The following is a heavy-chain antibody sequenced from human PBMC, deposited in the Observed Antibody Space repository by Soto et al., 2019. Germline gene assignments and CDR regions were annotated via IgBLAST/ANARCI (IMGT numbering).Heavy chain of an antibody. CDR1: GGSIINYY. CDR3: ARHVPYCISTSHCAYGMDV. CDR2: IYYSGST. D-gene: IGHD2-2*01. Sequence: QVQLQESGPRLVKPSETLSLTCTVSGGSIINYYWSWIRQTPGKGLEWIGYIYYSGSTSYNPSLRSRVTISVDTSKNHFSLKLSSVTAADTAVYYCARHVPYCISTSHCAYGMDVWGQGTTVTVSS. J-gene: IGHJ6*02. V-gene: IGHV4-59*08.